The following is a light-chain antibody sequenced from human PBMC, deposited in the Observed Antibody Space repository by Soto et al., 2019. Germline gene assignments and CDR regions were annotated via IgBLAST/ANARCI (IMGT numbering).Light chain of an antibody. CDR2: GAS. V-gene: IGKV4-1*01. J-gene: IGKJ3*01. CDR3: QQYYSIPLT. CDR1: QSVLHSSNNENY. Sequence: DFVMTQSPDSLAVSLGERATINCKSSQSVLHSSNNENYLAWYQQKPGQPPKLLIYGASTRESGVPDRFSGSGSGTDFTLTISSLQAEDVEVYYCQQYYSIPLTFGPGTKVDIK.